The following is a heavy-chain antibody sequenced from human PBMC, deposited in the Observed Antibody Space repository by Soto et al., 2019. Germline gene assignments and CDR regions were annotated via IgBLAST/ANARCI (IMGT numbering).Heavy chain of an antibody. J-gene: IGHJ4*02. CDR1: GFTFSSYA. Sequence: GGSLRLSCAASGFTFSSYAMHWVRQAPGKGLEWVAVISYDGSNKYYADSVKGRFTISRDNSKNTLYLQMNSLRAEDTAVYYCARDPPKRIVGATSVPNYYFDYWGQGTLVTVSS. V-gene: IGHV3-30-3*01. D-gene: IGHD1-26*01. CDR3: ARDPPKRIVGATSVPNYYFDY. CDR2: ISYDGSNK.